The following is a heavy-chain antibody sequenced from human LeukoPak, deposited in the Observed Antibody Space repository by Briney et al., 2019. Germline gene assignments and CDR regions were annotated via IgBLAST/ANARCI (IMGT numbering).Heavy chain of an antibody. CDR3: ARTYGANSLDY. CDR2: ISWNSGNI. J-gene: IGHJ4*02. Sequence: GGSLRLSCAASGFTFDDYAMHWVRQAPGKGLEWVSGISWNSGNIGYADSVKGRFTVSRDNANNLVYLQMNSLRAEDTALYYCARTYGANSLDYWGQGALVTVSS. D-gene: IGHD4-23*01. CDR1: GFTFDDYA. V-gene: IGHV3-9*01.